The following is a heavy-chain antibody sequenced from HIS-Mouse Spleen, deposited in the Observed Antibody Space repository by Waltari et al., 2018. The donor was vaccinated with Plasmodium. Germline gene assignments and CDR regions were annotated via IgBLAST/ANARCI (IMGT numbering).Heavy chain of an antibody. V-gene: IGHV3-7*01. CDR2: IKQDVREK. Sequence: EVQLVESGGGLVQPGGSLRRSCAASGFTFSSYWMSWVRQAPGKGLECVANIKQDVREKDYVDSVKGRFTISRDNAKNSLYLQRNILRAEDTAVYYCASSWYWYFDLWGRGTLVTVSS. CDR3: ASSWYWYFDL. CDR1: GFTFSSYW. D-gene: IGHD6-13*01. J-gene: IGHJ2*01.